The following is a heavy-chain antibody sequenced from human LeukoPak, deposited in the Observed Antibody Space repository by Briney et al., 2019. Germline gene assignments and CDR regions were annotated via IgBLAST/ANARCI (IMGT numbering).Heavy chain of an antibody. D-gene: IGHD3-22*01. CDR1: GYTFTSYG. J-gene: IGHJ4*02. CDR2: ISAYNGNT. Sequence: GASVKVSCKASGYTFTSYGISWVRQAPGQGLEWMGWISAYNGNTNYAQKLQGRVTMTTDTSTSTAYMELRSLRSDDTAAYYCARDYRPYYYDSSGYVGLWGQGTLVTVSS. V-gene: IGHV1-18*01. CDR3: ARDYRPYYYDSSGYVGL.